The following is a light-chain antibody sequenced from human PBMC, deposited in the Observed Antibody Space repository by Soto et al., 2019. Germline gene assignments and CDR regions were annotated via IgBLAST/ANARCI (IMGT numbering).Light chain of an antibody. V-gene: IGKV3-20*01. CDR1: QSVSSNF. CDR2: GAS. Sequence: EIVLTQSPGTLSLSPGERATLSCRASQSVSSNFLAWYQQKPGQAPRLLIYGASSRATGIPDRFSGSGSGTDFTLTISRLEPEDFAVYYCKQYYSSPLTFGGGTKVEIK. J-gene: IGKJ4*01. CDR3: KQYYSSPLT.